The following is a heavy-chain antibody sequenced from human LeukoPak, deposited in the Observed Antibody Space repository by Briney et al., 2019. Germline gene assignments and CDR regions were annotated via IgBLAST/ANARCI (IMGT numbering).Heavy chain of an antibody. Sequence: PGGSLRLSCAASGFTFSSYSMNWVRQAPGKGLEWVSSISSSSSYIYYADSVKGRFTISRDNSKNTLYLQMNSLRAEDTAVYYCARARCSSTSCYQLYYYYYGMDVWGQGTTVTVSS. CDR2: ISSSSSYI. D-gene: IGHD2-2*01. CDR1: GFTFSSYS. J-gene: IGHJ6*02. V-gene: IGHV3-21*01. CDR3: ARARCSSTSCYQLYYYYYGMDV.